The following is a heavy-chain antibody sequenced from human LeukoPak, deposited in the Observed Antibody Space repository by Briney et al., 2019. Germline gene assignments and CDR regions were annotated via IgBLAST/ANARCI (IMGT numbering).Heavy chain of an antibody. CDR1: GGSISSGGGYY. J-gene: IGHJ4*02. Sequence: SQTLSLTCDVSGGSISSGGGYYWSWIRQLPGKGLEWIGYIYYSGTTYYNPSLKSRVTLSVDTSKNQFSLKLSFVTAADTAVYYSPRDSSGYYSFDYWGQGTLVSVSP. CDR2: IYYSGTT. V-gene: IGHV4-31*11. D-gene: IGHD3-22*01. CDR3: PRDSSGYYSFDY.